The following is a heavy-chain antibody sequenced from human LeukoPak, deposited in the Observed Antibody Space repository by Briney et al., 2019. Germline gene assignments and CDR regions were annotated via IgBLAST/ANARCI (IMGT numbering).Heavy chain of an antibody. CDR3: AKDWVGANFNYFGY. Sequence: GGSLRLSCAASGFTFSSYGMSWVRQAPGKGLEWVSAISGSGGSTYYADSVKGRFTISRDNSKNTLYLQMNSLRAEDTAVYYCAKDWVGANFNYFGYWGQGTLVTVSS. V-gene: IGHV3-23*01. CDR2: ISGSGGST. CDR1: GFTFSSYG. D-gene: IGHD1-26*01. J-gene: IGHJ4*02.